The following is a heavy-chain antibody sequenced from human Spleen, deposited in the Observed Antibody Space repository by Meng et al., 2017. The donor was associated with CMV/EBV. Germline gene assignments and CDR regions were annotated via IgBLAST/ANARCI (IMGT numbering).Heavy chain of an antibody. D-gene: IGHD2-2*01. Sequence: GESLKISCAASGFTFSSYAMHWVRQAPGKGLEWVAVISYDGSNKYYADSVKGRFTISRDNSKNTLYLQMNSLRAEDTAVYFCARDSSNNTPMDVWGQGTTVTVS. CDR2: ISYDGSNK. V-gene: IGHV3-30*04. CDR1: GFTFSSYA. CDR3: ARDSSNNTPMDV. J-gene: IGHJ6*02.